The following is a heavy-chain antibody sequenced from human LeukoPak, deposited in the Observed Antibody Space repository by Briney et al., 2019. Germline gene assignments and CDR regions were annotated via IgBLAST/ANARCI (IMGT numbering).Heavy chain of an antibody. V-gene: IGHV1-24*01. J-gene: IGHJ4*02. CDR3: ATDFLFAPITGTNVDY. Sequence: ASVNVSCKVSVYTLTELSMHWVRQAPGKGLEWRGGCDPEDGETIYAQKFQGRVTMTEDTSTDTAYMELSSLRSEDTAVYYCATDFLFAPITGTNVDYWGQGTLVTVSS. CDR2: CDPEDGET. D-gene: IGHD1-20*01. CDR1: VYTLTELS.